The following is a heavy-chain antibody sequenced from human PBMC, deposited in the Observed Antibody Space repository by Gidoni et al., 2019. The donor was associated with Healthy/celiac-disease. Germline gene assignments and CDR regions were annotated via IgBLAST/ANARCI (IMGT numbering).Heavy chain of an antibody. Sequence: EVQLVESGGGLVQPGGSLRLSCAASGFTFSSYAMNWVRQAPGKGLEWVSYISSSGSTIYYADSVKGRFTISRDNAKNSLYLQMNSLRAEDTAVYYGARAFAYYYDSSGYVASYYYGMDVWGQGTTVTVSS. CDR2: ISSSGSTI. CDR1: GFTFSSYA. J-gene: IGHJ6*02. V-gene: IGHV3-48*03. D-gene: IGHD3-22*01. CDR3: ARAFAYYYDSSGYVASYYYGMDV.